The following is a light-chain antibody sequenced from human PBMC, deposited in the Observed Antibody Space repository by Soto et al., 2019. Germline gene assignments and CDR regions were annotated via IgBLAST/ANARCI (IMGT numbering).Light chain of an antibody. CDR3: PHHGYYRFS. CDR1: QSVTTSY. J-gene: IGKJ3*01. CDR2: GAS. Sequence: DIALTQSPGTLPSSPGERATLSCRASQSVTTSYLAWYQQKPGQAPGLLIYGASSRATGIPGRFSGSGSGTDFTLTISTLEPQDFALDYCPHHGYYRFSFGPGTKVDIK. V-gene: IGKV3-20*01.